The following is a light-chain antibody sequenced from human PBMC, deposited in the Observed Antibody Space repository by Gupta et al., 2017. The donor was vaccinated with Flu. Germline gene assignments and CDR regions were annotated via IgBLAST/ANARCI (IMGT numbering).Light chain of an antibody. Sequence: IVLTQSPATLSLSPGERATLSCRASQSVSSYLDWYQQKPGQSPRLLSYEASNRDTGIPARFSGSGSGTDFTLTISRLEPEDFAIYDCQQGSNWPRLTCGGGTRVEIK. CDR2: EAS. CDR1: QSVSSY. J-gene: IGKJ4*01. V-gene: IGKV3-11*01. CDR3: QQGSNWPRLT.